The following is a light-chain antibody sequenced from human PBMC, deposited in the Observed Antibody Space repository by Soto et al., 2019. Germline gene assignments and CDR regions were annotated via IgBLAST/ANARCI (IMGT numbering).Light chain of an antibody. V-gene: IGLV2-14*01. Sequence: QSALTQPASVSGSPGQSITISCTGTSSDVGGYNYVSWYQQHPGKAPKLMIYEVSNRPSGVYNRFSGSKSANTASLTISGLQAEDEADYFCSSYGSTSTRYVFGTGTKVTVL. CDR3: SSYGSTSTRYV. CDR1: SSDVGGYNY. J-gene: IGLJ1*01. CDR2: EVS.